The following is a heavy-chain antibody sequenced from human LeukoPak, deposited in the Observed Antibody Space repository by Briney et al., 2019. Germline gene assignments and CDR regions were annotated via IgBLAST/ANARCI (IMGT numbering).Heavy chain of an antibody. J-gene: IGHJ4*02. D-gene: IGHD5-18*01. Sequence: GGSLRLSCAASGFTFSSYAMSWVRQAPGKGLEWVSAISGSGGSTYYADSVKGRFTISRDNSKNTLYLQMNSLRAEDTAVYYCAKALYSYDEGPLDYWGQGTLVTVSS. CDR2: ISGSGGST. CDR3: AKALYSYDEGPLDY. CDR1: GFTFSSYA. V-gene: IGHV3-23*01.